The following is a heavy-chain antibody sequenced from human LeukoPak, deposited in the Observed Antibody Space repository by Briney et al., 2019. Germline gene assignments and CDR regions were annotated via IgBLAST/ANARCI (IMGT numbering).Heavy chain of an antibody. CDR3: ARYEERLLRAWFDP. CDR1: GYTFTGYY. V-gene: IGHV1-69*13. Sequence: SVKVSCKASGYTFTGYYMHWARQAPGQGLEWMGGIIPIFGTANYAQKFQGRVTITADESTSTAYMELSSLRSEDTAVYYCARYEERLLRAWFDPWGQGTLVTVSS. CDR2: IIPIFGTA. D-gene: IGHD2-15*01. J-gene: IGHJ5*02.